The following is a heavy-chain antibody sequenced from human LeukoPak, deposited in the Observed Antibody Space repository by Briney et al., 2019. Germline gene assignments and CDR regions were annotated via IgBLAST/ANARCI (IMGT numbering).Heavy chain of an antibody. J-gene: IGHJ3*02. V-gene: IGHV1-69*05. CDR3: ATRWLQPAFDI. CDR1: GGTFSSYA. Sequence: ASVKVSCKASGGTFSSYAISWVRQAPGEGLEWMGGIIPIFGTANYVQKFQGRVTITTDESTSTAYMELSSLRSEDTAVYYCATRWLQPAFDIWGQGTMVTVSS. CDR2: IIPIFGTA. D-gene: IGHD5-24*01.